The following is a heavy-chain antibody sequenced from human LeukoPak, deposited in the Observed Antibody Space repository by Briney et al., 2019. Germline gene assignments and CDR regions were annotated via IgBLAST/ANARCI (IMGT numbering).Heavy chain of an antibody. J-gene: IGHJ4*02. Sequence: WGSLRLSRAASGFTFTNPAKAWVRLAPGEGLGWVFPPSDSGASTYYADSVKGRFTISRDNSRNTMYLQMDSLRADDTGVYFCARTPNRDGYSHINFWGQGALVTVSS. V-gene: IGHV3-23*01. D-gene: IGHD5-24*01. CDR1: GFTFTNPA. CDR2: PSDSGAST. CDR3: ARTPNRDGYSHINF.